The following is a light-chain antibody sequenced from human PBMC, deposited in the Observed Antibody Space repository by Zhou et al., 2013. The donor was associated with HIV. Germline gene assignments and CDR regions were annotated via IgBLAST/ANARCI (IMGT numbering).Light chain of an antibody. J-gene: IGKJ4*01. CDR1: QSVASNY. CDR2: ATS. CDR3: QQYGRSLT. V-gene: IGKV3-20*01. Sequence: EIVLTQSPATLSLSPGERATLSCRASQSVASNYLAWYQQRPGQAPRLLILATSTRATGIPDRFSGSGSGTDFTLTISRLEPEDFAVYYCQQYGRSLTFGEGTEVEIK.